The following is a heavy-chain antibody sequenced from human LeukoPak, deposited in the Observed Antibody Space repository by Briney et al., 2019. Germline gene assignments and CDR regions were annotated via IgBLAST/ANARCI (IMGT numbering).Heavy chain of an antibody. CDR3: ARHDWFDP. V-gene: IGHV3-66*04. CDR2: IYSGGAT. Sequence: PGGSLRLSCAASGFTVSRDYMSWVRQAPGKGLEWVSVIYSGGATYYADSVKGRFNISRDNSKNTVYLQMNSLRVDDTAVYYYARHDWFDPWGQGTRVTVSS. CDR1: GFTVSRDY. J-gene: IGHJ5*02.